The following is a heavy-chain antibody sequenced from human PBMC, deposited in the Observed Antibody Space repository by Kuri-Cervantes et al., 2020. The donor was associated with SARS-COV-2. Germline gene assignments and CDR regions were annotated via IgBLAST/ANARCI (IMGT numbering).Heavy chain of an antibody. CDR2: IYSGGST. CDR1: GFTVSSNY. D-gene: IGHD3-22*01. V-gene: IGHV3-53*01. CDR3: ARGHDRRVCFSTPAPYYFDF. J-gene: IGHJ4*02. Sequence: GESLKISCAASGFTVSSNYMSWVRQAPGKGLEWVSVIYSGGSTSYADSVKGRFTISRDNSRNTLYLQMNSLRAEDTAVYYCARGHDRRVCFSTPAPYYFDFWGQGILVTVSS.